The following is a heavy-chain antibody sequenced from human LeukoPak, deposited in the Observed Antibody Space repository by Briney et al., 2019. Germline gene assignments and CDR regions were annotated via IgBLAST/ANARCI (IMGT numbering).Heavy chain of an antibody. Sequence: SETLSLTCTVSGGSISGGDYFWSWIRQHPGKGLGWVGYIHYSGRNPQNPSLKSRVTMSINTSQNQFSLKLSSVTAADTAMYYCARAYCSGGSCYYFDYWGQGTLVTVSS. CDR2: IHYSGRN. CDR3: ARAYCSGGSCYYFDY. CDR1: GGSISGGDYF. V-gene: IGHV4-31*03. D-gene: IGHD2-15*01. J-gene: IGHJ4*02.